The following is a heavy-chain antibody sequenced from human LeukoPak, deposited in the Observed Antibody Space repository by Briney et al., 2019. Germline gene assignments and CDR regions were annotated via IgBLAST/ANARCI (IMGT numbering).Heavy chain of an antibody. D-gene: IGHD6-13*01. CDR3: ACRDLTSTWSFP. CDR1: GYSFTSYW. V-gene: IGHV5-51*01. Sequence: GESLKISYQGFGYSFTSYWIGWVRQMPGKGMEWMGVIYPGDSRIRYNPSFQGQVTISVDKSISTAYLRWVSLKASDTAMYYCACRDLTSTWSFPWGQGTLVTVSS. J-gene: IGHJ5*02. CDR2: IYPGDSRI.